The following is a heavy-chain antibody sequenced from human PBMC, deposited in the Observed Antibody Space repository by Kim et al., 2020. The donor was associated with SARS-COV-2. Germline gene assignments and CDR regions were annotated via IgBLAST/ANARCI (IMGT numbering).Heavy chain of an antibody. CDR2: IYPGDSDT. CDR1: AYRFTSYW. J-gene: IGHJ3*02. V-gene: IGHV5-51*01. CDR3: ARYYGSGSSRDAFDI. Sequence: GESLKISCKGSAYRFTSYWIGWVRQMPGKSLELMGIIYPGDSDTRYSPSFQGQVTISVDKSISTAYLQWGSLKASDTAMYYCARYYGSGSSRDAFDIWGQGTRVTVSS. D-gene: IGHD3-10*01.